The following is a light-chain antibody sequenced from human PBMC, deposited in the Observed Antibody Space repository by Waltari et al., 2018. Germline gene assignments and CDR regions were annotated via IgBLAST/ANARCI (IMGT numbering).Light chain of an antibody. Sequence: DLQMTQSPSSLSASVGDRVTISCRASKNIRSYLSWYQQKPGIAPKLVIYAASTLQSGVPSRFSGSGSGTNFTLTITSLQAEDFATHFCQASYTTPYSFGQATKVEIK. CDR2: AAS. J-gene: IGKJ2*03. CDR1: KNIRSY. V-gene: IGKV1-39*01. CDR3: QASYTTPYS.